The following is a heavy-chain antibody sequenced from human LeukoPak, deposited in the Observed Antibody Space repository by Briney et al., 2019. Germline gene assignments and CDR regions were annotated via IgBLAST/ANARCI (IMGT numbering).Heavy chain of an antibody. CDR3: ERGHNPGVPWYFDY. J-gene: IGHJ4*02. D-gene: IGHD1-14*01. CDR1: GYTFTSYY. V-gene: IGHV1-46*01. CDR2: INPSGGST. Sequence: GASVKVSCKASGYTFTSYYMHWVRQARGQGLEWMGIINPSGGSTTYAQKVQDRGTMTRDTCTSTVDMERSRLRSDATAVYYSERGHNPGVPWYFDYWGQGHLVTVSS.